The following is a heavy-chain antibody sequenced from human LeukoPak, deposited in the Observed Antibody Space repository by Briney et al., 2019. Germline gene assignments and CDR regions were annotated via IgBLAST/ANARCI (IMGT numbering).Heavy chain of an antibody. CDR3: ARPVNGYVYYFDY. V-gene: IGHV4-39*01. D-gene: IGHD5-12*01. Sequence: SETLSLTCTVSGGSISSSSYYWGWIRQPPGKGLEWIGSIYYSGSTYYNPSLKSRVTISVDTSKNQFSLKLSSVTAADTAVYYCARPVNGYVYYFDYWGQGTLVTVSS. CDR1: GGSISSSSYY. J-gene: IGHJ4*02. CDR2: IYYSGST.